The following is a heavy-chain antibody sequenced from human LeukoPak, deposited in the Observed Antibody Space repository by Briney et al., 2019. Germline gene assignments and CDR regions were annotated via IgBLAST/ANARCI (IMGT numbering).Heavy chain of an antibody. D-gene: IGHD6-13*01. Sequence: NPSETLSLTCTVSGGSISSYYWSWIRQPAGKGLEWIGRIYTSGSTNYNPSLKSRVTMSVDTSKNQFSLKLSSVTAADTAVYYCARGAARIAAAGTDWYFDLWGRGTLVTVSS. CDR1: GGSISSYY. J-gene: IGHJ2*01. CDR3: ARGAARIAAAGTDWYFDL. V-gene: IGHV4-4*07. CDR2: IYTSGST.